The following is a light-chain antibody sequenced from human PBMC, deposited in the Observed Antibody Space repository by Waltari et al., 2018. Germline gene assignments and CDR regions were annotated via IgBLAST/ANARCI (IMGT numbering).Light chain of an antibody. J-gene: IGLJ3*02. Sequence: QSVVTQPPSASGTPGQRVTIPCSGSRSNIGRNTVNWYQQLPGTAPKLLFYSNNQRPSGVPDRFSGSKSGTSASLAISGLQSEDEADYYCAAWDDSLNAVVFGGGTKLTVL. CDR3: AAWDDSLNAVV. CDR2: SNN. V-gene: IGLV1-44*01. CDR1: RSNIGRNT.